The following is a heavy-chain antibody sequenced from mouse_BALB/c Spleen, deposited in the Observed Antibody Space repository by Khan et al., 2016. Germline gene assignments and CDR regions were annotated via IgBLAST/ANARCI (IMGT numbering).Heavy chain of an antibody. CDR2: IRYSGST. J-gene: IGHJ1*01. Sequence: EVQLQESGPGLVKPSQSLSLTCTVTGYSITSDYAWNWIRQFPGNKLEWMGNIRYSGSTTYNPSLKSRISITRDTSKNQFFLQLYSVTTEDTATYYCTRSPTATRYFDVWGAGTTVTVSS. CDR3: TRSPTATRYFDV. D-gene: IGHD1-2*01. V-gene: IGHV3-2*02. CDR1: GYSITSDYA.